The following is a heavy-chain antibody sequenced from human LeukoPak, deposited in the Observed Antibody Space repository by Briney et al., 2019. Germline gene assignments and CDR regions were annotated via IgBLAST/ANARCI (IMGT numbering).Heavy chain of an antibody. CDR2: IYSGGST. V-gene: IGHV3-53*01. J-gene: IGHJ4*02. CDR1: RFTVSSNC. CDR3: ARDYGGSSPFDY. Sequence: GGSLRLSCAASRFTVSSNCMSWVRQAPGKGLEWVSLIYSGGSTYYADSVKGRFTISRDNAKNSLYLHMNSLRAEDTAVYYCARDYGGSSPFDYWGQGTLVTVSS. D-gene: IGHD4-23*01.